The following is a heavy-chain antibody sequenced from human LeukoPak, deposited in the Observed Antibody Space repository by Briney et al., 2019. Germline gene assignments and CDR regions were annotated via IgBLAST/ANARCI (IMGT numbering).Heavy chain of an antibody. D-gene: IGHD1-26*01. CDR3: ARRSPIKVGGDAYDI. J-gene: IGHJ3*02. V-gene: IGHV4-4*07. Sequence: PSETLSLTCTVSGGSIGGFYWSWIRQPAGKGLEWIGRIFTSGSTAYNPSLQSRLTMSIDISKNQFSLRLTSVTAADTAVYYCARRSPIKVGGDAYDIWGQGTLVTVSS. CDR2: IFTSGST. CDR1: GGSIGGFY.